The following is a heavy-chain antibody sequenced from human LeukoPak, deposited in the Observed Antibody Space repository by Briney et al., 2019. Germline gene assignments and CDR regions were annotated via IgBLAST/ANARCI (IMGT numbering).Heavy chain of an antibody. J-gene: IGHJ4*02. D-gene: IGHD3-22*01. Sequence: VASVKVSCKASGYTFTGYYMHWVRQAPGQGLEWMGWINPNSGGTNYAQQFQGRLTMTRDTSISTAYMELSRLRSDDTAMYYCARVKTMIIVVSLFDYWGQGTLVTVSS. V-gene: IGHV1-2*02. CDR2: INPNSGGT. CDR3: ARVKTMIIVVSLFDY. CDR1: GYTFTGYY.